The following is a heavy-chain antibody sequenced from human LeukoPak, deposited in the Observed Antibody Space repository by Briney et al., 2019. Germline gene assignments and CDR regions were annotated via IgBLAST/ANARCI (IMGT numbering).Heavy chain of an antibody. J-gene: IGHJ2*01. CDR3: ARGILGYYYFDL. CDR2: MHHSGAT. D-gene: IGHD2/OR15-2a*01. Sequence: SETLSLTCAVSGGSFSGFYWSWIRQPPGKGLEWIGEMHHSGATSYKPSLRSRVTISGGTSKNQFSLNLNSVTAADTAVYYCARGILGYYYFDLWGRGALVTVSS. CDR1: GGSFSGFY. V-gene: IGHV4-34*01.